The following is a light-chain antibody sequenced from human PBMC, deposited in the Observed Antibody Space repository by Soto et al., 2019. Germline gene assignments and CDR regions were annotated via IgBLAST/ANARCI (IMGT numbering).Light chain of an antibody. CDR2: VAS. CDR1: QSVSSN. CDR3: KQYNDWPRT. J-gene: IGKJ1*01. Sequence: ELVMTQSPGNSAVSPGEGYTGCCRASQSVSSNLAWYQQKPGQAPRLLICVASTRATSISARFIGSGSGTECPPTFSSLQSEHFAVYSCKQYNDWPRTFGQGTKVDIK. V-gene: IGKV3-15*01.